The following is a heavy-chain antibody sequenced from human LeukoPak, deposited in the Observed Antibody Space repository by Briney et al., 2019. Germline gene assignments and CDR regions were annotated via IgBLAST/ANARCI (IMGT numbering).Heavy chain of an antibody. J-gene: IGHJ4*02. D-gene: IGHD6-13*01. V-gene: IGHV3-11*01. CDR2: ISSSGSTI. Sequence: GGSLRLSCAASGFTFSDYYMSWIRQAPGKGLEWVSYISSSGSTIYYADSVKGRFTISRDNAKNSLYLQMNSLRAEDTAVYYCVTVRTLAAAGTADSWGQGTLVILSS. CDR3: VTVRTLAAAGTADS. CDR1: GFTFSDYY.